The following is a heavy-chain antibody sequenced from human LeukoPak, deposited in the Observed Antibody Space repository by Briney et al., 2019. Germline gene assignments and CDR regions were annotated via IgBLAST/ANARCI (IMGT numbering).Heavy chain of an antibody. CDR2: IYYSGST. J-gene: IGHJ5*02. V-gene: IGHV4-59*01. CDR1: GCSISSYD. Sequence: SETLSHTCTVSGCSISSYDWSWIRQPPGKGLEWMGYIYYSGSTNYNASLKSRVTISVDTSKNQFSLKLSSVTAADTAVYYCARGEGSGSYTGNWFDPWGQGTLVTVSS. CDR3: ARGEGSGSYTGNWFDP. D-gene: IGHD3-10*01.